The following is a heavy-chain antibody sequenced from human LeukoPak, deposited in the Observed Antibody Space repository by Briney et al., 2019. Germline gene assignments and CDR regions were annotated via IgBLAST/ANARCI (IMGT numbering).Heavy chain of an antibody. CDR3: ARVSGYDWESFYDY. CDR2: INHSGST. J-gene: IGHJ4*02. CDR1: GGSFSGYY. D-gene: IGHD5-12*01. V-gene: IGHV4-34*01. Sequence: SETLSLTCAVHGGSFSGYYWSWIRQPPRKGLEWIGEINHSGSTNYNPSLKSRVTISVDTSKNQFSLKLSSVTAADTAVYYCARVSGYDWESFYDYWGQGTLVTVSS.